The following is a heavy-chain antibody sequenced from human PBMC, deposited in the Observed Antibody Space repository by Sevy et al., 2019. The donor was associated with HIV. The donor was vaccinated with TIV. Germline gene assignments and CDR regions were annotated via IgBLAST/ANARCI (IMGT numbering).Heavy chain of an antibody. CDR3: ATGLPGEYVDCSSCYSDYFAY. CDR1: GYTLIEFS. Sequence: ASVKVSCKVSGYTLIEFSMHWVRQAPGKGLEWMVGVDPEHGETIYAQRFQGRDTMTEDTSTDTAYMELSSLRSEDTAVYYCATGLPGEYVDCSSCYSDYFAYWGQGTLVTVSS. D-gene: IGHD2-15*01. J-gene: IGHJ4*02. CDR2: VDPEHGET. V-gene: IGHV1-24*01.